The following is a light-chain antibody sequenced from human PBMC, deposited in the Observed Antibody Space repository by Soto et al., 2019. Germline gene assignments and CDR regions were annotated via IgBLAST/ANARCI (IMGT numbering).Light chain of an antibody. CDR1: QSVRSN. CDR3: QQYNNWPRT. CDR2: GAS. V-gene: IGKV3-15*01. J-gene: IGKJ1*01. Sequence: EIVMTQSPPTLSVSPGERATLSCRASQSVRSNLAWYQQKPGQAPRLLIYGASTRATGIPGRFSGSGSGTEFTLTISSLQSEDFAVYYCQQYNNWPRTFGQGTKVDIK.